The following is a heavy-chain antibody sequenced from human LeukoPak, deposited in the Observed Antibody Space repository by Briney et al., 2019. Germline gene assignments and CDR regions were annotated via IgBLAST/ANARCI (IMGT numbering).Heavy chain of an antibody. CDR3: ARRRTNYGGNENGY. V-gene: IGHV1-2*02. J-gene: IGHJ4*02. Sequence: ASVKVSCKASGYTFTGYYMHWVRQAPGQGLEWMGWINPNSGGTNYAQKFQGRVTMTRDTSISTAYMELSRLRSDDTAVYYCARRRTNYGGNENGYWGQGTLVTVSS. CDR2: INPNSGGT. D-gene: IGHD4-23*01. CDR1: GYTFTGYY.